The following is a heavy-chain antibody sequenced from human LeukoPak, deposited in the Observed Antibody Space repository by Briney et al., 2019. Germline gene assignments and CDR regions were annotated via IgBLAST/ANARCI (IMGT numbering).Heavy chain of an antibody. CDR2: FDPEDGET. Sequence: GASVKVSCKVSGDTLTELSMHWVRQAPGKGLEWMGGFDPEDGETIYAQKFQGRVTMTEDTSTDTAYMELSSLRSEDTAVYYCATRGYYYDSRGAFDIWGQGTMVTVSS. D-gene: IGHD3-22*01. V-gene: IGHV1-24*01. CDR1: GDTLTELS. J-gene: IGHJ3*02. CDR3: ATRGYYYDSRGAFDI.